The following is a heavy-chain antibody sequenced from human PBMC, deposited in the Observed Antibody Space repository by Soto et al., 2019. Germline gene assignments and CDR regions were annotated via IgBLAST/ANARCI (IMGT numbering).Heavy chain of an antibody. D-gene: IGHD2-2*01. V-gene: IGHV3-66*01. CDR1: GFTVSSNY. CDR2: IYSGGST. J-gene: IGHJ4*02. CDR3: ARDFRDRYCSSTSCYGY. Sequence: EVQLVESGGGLVQPGGSLRLSCAASGFTVSSNYMSWVRQAPGKGLEWVSVIYSGGSTYYADSVKGRFTISRDNSKNTLYLQMNSLRAEDTAVYYCARDFRDRYCSSTSCYGYWGQGTLVTVSS.